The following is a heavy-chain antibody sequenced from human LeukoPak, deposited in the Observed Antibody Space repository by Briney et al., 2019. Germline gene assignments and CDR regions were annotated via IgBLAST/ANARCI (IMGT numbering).Heavy chain of an antibody. D-gene: IGHD5-12*01. CDR1: GYTFTSYY. J-gene: IGHJ4*02. V-gene: IGHV1-46*01. CDR3: ASVAIGSYFDY. Sequence: ASVKVSCKASGYTFTSYYMHWVRQAPGQGLEWMGIINPSGGSTSYAQKFQGRVTMTRDMSTSTVYMELSSLRSEDTAVYYCASVAIGSYFDYWGQGTLVTVSS. CDR2: INPSGGST.